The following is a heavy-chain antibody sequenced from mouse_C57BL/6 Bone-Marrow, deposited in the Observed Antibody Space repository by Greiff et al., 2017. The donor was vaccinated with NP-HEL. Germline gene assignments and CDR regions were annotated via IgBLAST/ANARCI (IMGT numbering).Heavy chain of an antibody. J-gene: IGHJ2*01. Sequence: EVQLQQSGPGLVKPSQSLSLTCSVTGYSITSGYYWNWIRQFPGNKLEWMGYISYDGSNNYNPSLKNRISITRDTSKNQLFLKLNSVTTEDTATYYCARGDYFDYWGQGTTLTVSS. CDR2: ISYDGSN. V-gene: IGHV3-6*01. CDR1: GYSITSGYY. CDR3: ARGDYFDY.